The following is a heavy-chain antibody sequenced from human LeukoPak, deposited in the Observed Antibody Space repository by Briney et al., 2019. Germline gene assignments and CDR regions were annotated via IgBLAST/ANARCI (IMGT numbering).Heavy chain of an antibody. J-gene: IGHJ6*02. Sequence: PGGSLRLSCAASGFTFSDYYMTWVRQAPGKGLEWLSYITNRGDTVFYADSVKGRFTVSRDNAKRSLYLQIESLRDDDTAVYHYALSSIHKDYYFGMDVWGQGTTVTVSS. D-gene: IGHD2-2*01. CDR1: GFTFSDYY. V-gene: IGHV3-11*01. CDR3: ALSSIHKDYYFGMDV. CDR2: ITNRGDTV.